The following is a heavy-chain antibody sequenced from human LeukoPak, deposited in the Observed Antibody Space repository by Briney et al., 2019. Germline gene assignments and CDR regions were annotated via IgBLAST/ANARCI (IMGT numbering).Heavy chain of an antibody. D-gene: IGHD5-18*01. Sequence: QPGGFLRLSCAASGFTFSSYAMSWVRQAPGKGLEWVSAISGSGGSTYYADSVKGRFTISRDNSKNTLYLQMNSLRAEDTAVYYCAKHMTFMDTAMLRWGQGTLVTVSS. CDR3: AKHMTFMDTAMLR. J-gene: IGHJ4*02. V-gene: IGHV3-23*01. CDR1: GFTFSSYA. CDR2: ISGSGGST.